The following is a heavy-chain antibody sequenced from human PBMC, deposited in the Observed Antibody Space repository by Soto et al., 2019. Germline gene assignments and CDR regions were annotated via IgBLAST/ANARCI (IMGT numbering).Heavy chain of an antibody. CDR3: ARGRVEEGGGWATYFDY. Sequence: EVQLVESGGGLVQPGGSLRLSCAASGFTFSGYSMFWVRQAPGKGLEYVSAINTNGVNTFYAKSVKGRFTISRDNSKNTMYRQMGSPRAEDVAVDYCARGRVEEGGGWATYFDYWGQGTLVTVSS. V-gene: IGHV3-64*01. CDR1: GFTFSGYS. J-gene: IGHJ4*02. D-gene: IGHD6-19*01. CDR2: INTNGVNT.